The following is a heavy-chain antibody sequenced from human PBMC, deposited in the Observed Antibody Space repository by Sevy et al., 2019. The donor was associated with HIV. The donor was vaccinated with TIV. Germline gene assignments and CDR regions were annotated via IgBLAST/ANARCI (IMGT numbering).Heavy chain of an antibody. Sequence: YLRLSCAASGFTFHNYGMHWVRQAPGKGLEWVSSISWNSGTIAYADSVKGRFTISRDNARNSLYLQMYSLITQDTALYYCVKGKESYSSVFEYWGQGTQVRVSS. V-gene: IGHV3-9*01. CDR3: VKGKESYSSVFEY. J-gene: IGHJ4*02. D-gene: IGHD6-25*01. CDR1: GFTFHNYG. CDR2: ISWNSGTI.